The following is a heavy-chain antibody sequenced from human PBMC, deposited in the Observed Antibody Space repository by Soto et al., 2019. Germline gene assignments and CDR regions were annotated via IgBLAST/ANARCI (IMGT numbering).Heavy chain of an antibody. CDR3: ASSIAAAGTPYYYHYYGMDV. CDR2: INPNSGGT. CDR1: GYTFTGYY. V-gene: IGHV1-2*04. D-gene: IGHD6-13*01. Sequence: ASVKVSCKASGYTFTGYYMHWVRQAPGQGLEWMGWINPNSGGTNYAQKFQGWATMTRDTSISTAYMELSRLRSDDTAVYYCASSIAAAGTPYYYHYYGMDVWGQGTTVTVSS. J-gene: IGHJ6*02.